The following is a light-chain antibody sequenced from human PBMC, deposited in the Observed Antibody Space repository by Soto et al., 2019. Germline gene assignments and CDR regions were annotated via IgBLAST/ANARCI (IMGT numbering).Light chain of an antibody. V-gene: IGLV2-14*01. CDR1: SSDIGRYNY. J-gene: IGLJ2*01. CDR2: EVS. Sequence: QSVLTQPASVSGSPGQSITISCTGTSSDIGRYNYVSWYQQHPGKAPKLMIYEVSKWPSGISNRFSGSKSGNTASLTISGLRAEDEADYYCSSYTTSLTVVFGGGTKLTVL. CDR3: SSYTTSLTVV.